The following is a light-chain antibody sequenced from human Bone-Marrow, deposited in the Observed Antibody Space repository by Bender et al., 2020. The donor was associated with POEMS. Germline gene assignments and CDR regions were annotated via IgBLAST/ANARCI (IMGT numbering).Light chain of an antibody. CDR1: RTNIGAAYD. CDR2: GNS. J-gene: IGLJ1*01. Sequence: QSVLTQPPSVSGAPGQRVTISCTGSRTNIGAAYDVHWYQQLPGTAPKLLIYGNSNRPSGVPDRFSGSKSGTSASLAITGLQAEDETDYHCCSFAGSSGFVFGTGTKVTVL. CDR3: CSFAGSSGFV. V-gene: IGLV1-40*01.